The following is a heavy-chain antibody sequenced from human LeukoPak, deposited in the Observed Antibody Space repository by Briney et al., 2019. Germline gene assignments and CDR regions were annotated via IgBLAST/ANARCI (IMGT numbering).Heavy chain of an antibody. J-gene: IGHJ3*02. CDR1: GYTFSSYS. Sequence: GGSLRLSCVASGYTFSSYSMNWVRQAPGKGLEWVSCISSSSSYIYYADSVKGRFTSSRDNAKNSLYLQMNSLRADDTAVYYCPRDEAHRVVGLDSFDIWGQGTMVTVSS. CDR2: ISSSSSYI. CDR3: PRDEAHRVVGLDSFDI. D-gene: IGHD2-15*01. V-gene: IGHV3-21*01.